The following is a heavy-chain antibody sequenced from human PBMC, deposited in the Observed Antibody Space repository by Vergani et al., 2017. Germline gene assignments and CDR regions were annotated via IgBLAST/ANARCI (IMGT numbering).Heavy chain of an antibody. V-gene: IGHV4-59*01. CDR2: MYHSGST. CDR1: GSSMSGYY. J-gene: IGHJ5*02. CDR3: GRVADFYGLGSRLLDL. D-gene: IGHD3-10*01. Sequence: QLQESGPGLVKPSETLSLTCSVSGSSMSGYYWSWIRQPPGKELEWIGYMYHSGSTNYNPSLETRVTISGDTSKNQFSLKLNSVTAADTAVYYCGRVADFYGLGSRLLDLWGQGILVTVSS.